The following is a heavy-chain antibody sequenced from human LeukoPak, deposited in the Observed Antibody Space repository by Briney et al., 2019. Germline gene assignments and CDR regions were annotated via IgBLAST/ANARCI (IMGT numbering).Heavy chain of an antibody. CDR2: INTDGSSA. CDR3: VRVRSGYYFDS. J-gene: IGHJ4*02. D-gene: IGHD3-22*01. Sequence: PGGSLRLSCAASGFAFSSYWMHWVRHVPGKGLVWVSRINTDGSSATYADSVRGRFTISRDNAKNTLDLQMNSLRAEDTALYYCVRVRSGYYFDSWGQGTLVTVSS. CDR1: GFAFSSYW. V-gene: IGHV3-74*01.